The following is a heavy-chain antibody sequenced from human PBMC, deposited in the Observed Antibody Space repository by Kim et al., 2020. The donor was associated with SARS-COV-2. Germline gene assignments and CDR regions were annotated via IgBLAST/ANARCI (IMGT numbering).Heavy chain of an antibody. D-gene: IGHD3-10*01. Sequence: GGSLRLSCAASGFTFSSYAMHWVRQAPGKGLEWVAVISYDGSNKYYADSVKGRFTISRDNSKNTLYLQINSLRAEDTAVYYCARGGNREYYGSGSYLYWGQGTLVTVSS. CDR3: ARGGNREYYGSGSYLY. CDR2: ISYDGSNK. CDR1: GFTFSSYA. V-gene: IGHV3-30-3*01. J-gene: IGHJ4*02.